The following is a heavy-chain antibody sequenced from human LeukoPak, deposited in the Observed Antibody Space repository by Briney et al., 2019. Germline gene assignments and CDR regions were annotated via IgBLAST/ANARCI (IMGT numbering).Heavy chain of an antibody. CDR1: GFTFSNYH. D-gene: IGHD5-24*01. CDR3: AKREGPYYFDY. J-gene: IGHJ4*02. CDR2: ISGSGGST. V-gene: IGHV3-23*01. Sequence: GGSLRLSCAASGFTFSNYHMNWVRQAPGKGLEWVSAISGSGGSTYYADSVKGRFTISRDNSKNTLYLQMNSLRAEDTAVYYCAKREGPYYFDYWGQGTLVTVSS.